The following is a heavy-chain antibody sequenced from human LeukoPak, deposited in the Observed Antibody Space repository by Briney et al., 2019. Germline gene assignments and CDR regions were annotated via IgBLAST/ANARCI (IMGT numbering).Heavy chain of an antibody. Sequence: ASVKVSCKVSGYTLTELSMHWVRQAPGKGLEWMGGFDPEDGETIYAQKFQGRVTMTEDISTDTAYMELSSLRSEDTAVYYCATEGSYYDFWSGHDAFDIWGQGTMVTVSS. D-gene: IGHD3-3*01. CDR3: ATEGSYYDFWSGHDAFDI. CDR1: GYTLTELS. V-gene: IGHV1-24*01. J-gene: IGHJ3*02. CDR2: FDPEDGET.